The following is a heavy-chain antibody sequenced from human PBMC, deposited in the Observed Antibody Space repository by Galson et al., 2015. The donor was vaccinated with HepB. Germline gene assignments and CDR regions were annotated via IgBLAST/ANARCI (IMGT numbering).Heavy chain of an antibody. Sequence: SLRLSCAASGFTFSYYGMHWVRQAPGKGLEWVAFIWHDGSNKYYADPVKGRFTVSRDNSKNTLYLQMNSLRVEDTSLYYCAKDTISITGTPPYFYGMDVWGQGTTVTVSS. CDR1: GFTFSYYG. V-gene: IGHV3-30*02. D-gene: IGHD1-20*01. CDR3: AKDTISITGTPPYFYGMDV. CDR2: IWHDGSNK. J-gene: IGHJ6*02.